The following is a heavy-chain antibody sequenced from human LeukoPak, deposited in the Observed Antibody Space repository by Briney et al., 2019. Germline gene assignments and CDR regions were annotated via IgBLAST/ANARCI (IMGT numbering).Heavy chain of an antibody. CDR2: LSTSGRST. J-gene: IGHJ4*02. CDR1: GYTFTSYS. CDR3: ARDNSGGAVDS. V-gene: IGHV1-46*01. D-gene: IGHD6-19*01. Sequence: GSLKVSCKASGYTFTSYSMHWVRQAPGQGLEWMGMLSTSGRSTNHAQKFQGRVTMTRDTSTSTVFMELSSLRSEDTAVYYCARDNSGGAVDSWGQGTLASLSS.